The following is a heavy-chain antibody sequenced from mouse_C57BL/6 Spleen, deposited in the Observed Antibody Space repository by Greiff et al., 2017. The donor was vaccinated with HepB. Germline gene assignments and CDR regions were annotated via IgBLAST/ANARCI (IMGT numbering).Heavy chain of an antibody. D-gene: IGHD4-1*02. CDR2: IYPGSGST. V-gene: IGHV1-55*01. J-gene: IGHJ4*01. CDR1: GYTFTSYW. Sequence: VQLQQPGAELVKPGASVKMSCKASGYTFTSYWITWVKQRPGQGLEWIGDIYPGSGSTNYNEKFKSKATLTVDTSSSTAYMQLSSLTSEDSAVYYCARSQLGREAMDYWGQGTSVTVSS. CDR3: ARSQLGREAMDY.